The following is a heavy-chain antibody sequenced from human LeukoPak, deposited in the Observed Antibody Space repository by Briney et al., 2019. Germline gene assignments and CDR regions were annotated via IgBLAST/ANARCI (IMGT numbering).Heavy chain of an antibody. CDR3: AGGWLPGKNDF. J-gene: IGHJ4*02. CDR2: FHHSGST. V-gene: IGHV4-39*07. Sequence: SETLSLTCTVSGGSISSSSYYWGWIRQPPGKGLEWIGFFHHSGSTNYNPSFKSRVTISADTSNNHFSLRLTSVTAADTAVYYCAGGWLPGKNDFWGQGTLVTVSA. D-gene: IGHD5-24*01. CDR1: GGSISSSSYY.